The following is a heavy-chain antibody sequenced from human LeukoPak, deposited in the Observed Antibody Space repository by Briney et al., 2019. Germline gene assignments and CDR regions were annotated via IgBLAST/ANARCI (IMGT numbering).Heavy chain of an antibody. CDR1: GYSFTNYW. CDR3: ASQVGATGGKGFDC. Sequence: GESLKISCQGSGYSFTNYWIGWVRQMPGKGLEWMGIIHPGNSETRYSPSFQGQVTISVDRSISTAYLQWSSLRASDTAMYYCASQVGATGGKGFDCWGQGTLVTVSS. D-gene: IGHD1-26*01. V-gene: IGHV5-51*01. J-gene: IGHJ4*02. CDR2: IHPGNSET.